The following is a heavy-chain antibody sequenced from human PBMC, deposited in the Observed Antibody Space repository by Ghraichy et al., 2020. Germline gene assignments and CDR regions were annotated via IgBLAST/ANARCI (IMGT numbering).Heavy chain of an antibody. Sequence: SETLSLTFAVSGYSISSGYYWGWIRQPPGKGLEWIGSSWIGSSYRNANTYYNPSLKSRVIISVDASKNQFSLKLNSVTATDTAVYYCVRLQNWWLFDPWGQGTLVTVSP. J-gene: IGHJ5*02. CDR2: SYRNANT. V-gene: IGHV4-38-2*01. CDR3: VRLQNWWLFDP. CDR1: GYSISSGYY. D-gene: IGHD2-15*01.